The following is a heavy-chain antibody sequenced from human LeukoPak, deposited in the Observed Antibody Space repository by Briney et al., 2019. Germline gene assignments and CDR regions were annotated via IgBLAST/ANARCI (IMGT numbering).Heavy chain of an antibody. V-gene: IGHV3-30*02. J-gene: IGHJ4*02. D-gene: IGHD3-22*01. CDR1: GFTFSSYG. CDR2: IRYDGSNK. CDR3: AKDHYYYDSSGYMSIFSDY. Sequence: GGSLRLSRAASGFTFSSYGMHWVRQAPGKGLEWVAFIRYDGSNKYYADSVKGRFTISRDNSKNTLYLQMNSLRAEDTAVYYCAKDHYYYDSSGYMSIFSDYWGQGTLVTVSS.